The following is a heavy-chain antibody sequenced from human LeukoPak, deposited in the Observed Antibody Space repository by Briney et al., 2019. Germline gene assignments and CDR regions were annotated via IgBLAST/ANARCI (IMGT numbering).Heavy chain of an antibody. CDR3: AKGAYYYYGSGSYLGSS. Sequence: GGSLRLSCAASGFTFSSYSMNWVRQAPGKGLEWVSYISSSSSTIYYADSVKGRFTISRDNAKNSLYLQMNSLRAEDTAVYYCAKGAYYYYGSGSYLGSSWGQGTLVTVSS. CDR1: GFTFSSYS. CDR2: ISSSSSTI. J-gene: IGHJ4*02. V-gene: IGHV3-48*01. D-gene: IGHD3-10*01.